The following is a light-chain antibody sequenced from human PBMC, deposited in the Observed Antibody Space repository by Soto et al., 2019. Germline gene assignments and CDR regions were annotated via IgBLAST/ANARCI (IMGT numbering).Light chain of an antibody. J-gene: IGKJ1*01. CDR2: GAS. CDR1: QIINNNY. Sequence: EIALTQSPGTLSLSPGERATLSCRASQIINNNYLAWYQQKPGQAPRLLIYGASSRATGIPDRFSGSGSGTDITLTISRLEPEDFAVYYCQQYGSSRTFGRGTKVEIK. V-gene: IGKV3-20*01. CDR3: QQYGSSRT.